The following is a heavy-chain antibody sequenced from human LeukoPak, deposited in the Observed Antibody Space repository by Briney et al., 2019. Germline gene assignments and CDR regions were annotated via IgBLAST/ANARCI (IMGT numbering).Heavy chain of an antibody. V-gene: IGHV1-2*02. CDR3: ARGPRAGMITFGGVIAYFDY. D-gene: IGHD3-16*02. CDR1: GYTFTGCY. CDR2: INPNSRGT. J-gene: IGHJ4*02. Sequence: ASVKVSCKASGYTFTGCYMHWVRQAPGQGLEWMGWINPNSRGTNYAQKFQGRVTMTRDTSISTAYMELSRLRSDDTAVYYCARGPRAGMITFGGVIAYFDYWGQGTLVTVSS.